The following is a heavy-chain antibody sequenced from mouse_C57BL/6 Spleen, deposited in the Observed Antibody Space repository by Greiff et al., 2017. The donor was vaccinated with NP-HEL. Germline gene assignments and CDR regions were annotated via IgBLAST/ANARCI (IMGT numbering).Heavy chain of an antibody. CDR1: GYTFTSYW. Sequence: VQLQESGAELVKPGASVKLSCKASGYTFTSYWMHWVKQRPGQGLEWIGMIHPNSGSTNYNEKFKSKATLTVDKSSSTAYMQLSSLTSEDSAVYYCARHGGYYFDYWGQGTTLTVSS. V-gene: IGHV1-64*01. CDR2: IHPNSGST. CDR3: ARHGGYYFDY. J-gene: IGHJ2*01.